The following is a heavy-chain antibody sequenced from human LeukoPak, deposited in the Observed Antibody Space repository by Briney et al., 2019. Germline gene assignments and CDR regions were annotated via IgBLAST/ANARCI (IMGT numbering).Heavy chain of an antibody. J-gene: IGHJ4*02. CDR3: SRAQSNGDYFDY. CDR1: GFTFSDHY. V-gene: IGHV3-72*01. D-gene: IGHD4-17*01. Sequence: GGSLRLSCAASGFTFSDHYMDWVRQAAGKGLEWVGRIRNKANSYSTDYAASVKGRFTISRDNSKNSLYLQMNSLRTEDTAVYYCSRAQSNGDYFDYWGQGTLVTVSS. CDR2: IRNKANSYST.